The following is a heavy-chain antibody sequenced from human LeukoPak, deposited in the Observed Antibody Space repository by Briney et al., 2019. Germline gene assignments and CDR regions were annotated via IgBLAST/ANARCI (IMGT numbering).Heavy chain of an antibody. CDR2: ISSSGSTI. Sequence: KTGGSLRLSCAASGFTFSDCYMSWIRQAPGKGLEWASYISSSGSTIYYADSVKGRFTISRDNAKNSLYLQMNSLRAEDTAVYYCARDPNIVVVPAALFDYWGQGTLVTVSS. D-gene: IGHD2-2*01. J-gene: IGHJ4*02. CDR1: GFTFSDCY. V-gene: IGHV3-11*04. CDR3: ARDPNIVVVPAALFDY.